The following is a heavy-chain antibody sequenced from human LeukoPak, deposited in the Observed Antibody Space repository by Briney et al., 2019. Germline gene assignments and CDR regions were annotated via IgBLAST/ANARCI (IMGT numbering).Heavy chain of an antibody. J-gene: IGHJ4*02. CDR3: ARDLEMAAITSYY. CDR2: T. V-gene: IGHV3-53*01. Sequence: TYYADSVKGRFTISRDNSKNTLYLQMNSLRAEDTAVYYCARDLEMAAITSYYWGQGALVTVSS. D-gene: IGHD5-24*01.